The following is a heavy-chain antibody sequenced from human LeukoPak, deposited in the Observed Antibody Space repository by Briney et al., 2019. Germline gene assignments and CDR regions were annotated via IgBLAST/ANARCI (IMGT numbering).Heavy chain of an antibody. CDR3: ARRAYDGSGYVSNFDY. Sequence: GESLKISCKGSGYSFTSYWIGWVRQMPGKGLEWMGIIYPGDSDTRYSPSFQGQVTISADKSISTAYLQWSSLKASDTAMYYCARRAYDGSGYVSNFDYWGQGTLVTVSS. V-gene: IGHV5-51*01. CDR2: IYPGDSDT. CDR1: GYSFTSYW. D-gene: IGHD3-22*01. J-gene: IGHJ4*02.